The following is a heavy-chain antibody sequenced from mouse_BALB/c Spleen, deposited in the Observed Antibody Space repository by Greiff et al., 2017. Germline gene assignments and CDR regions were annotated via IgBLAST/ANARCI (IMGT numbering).Heavy chain of an antibody. D-gene: IGHD2-1*01. CDR2: ISSGGSYT. V-gene: IGHV5-6-4*01. Sequence: EVQGVESGGGLVKPGGSLKLSCAASGFTFSSYTMSWVRQTPEKRLEWVATISSGGSYTYYPDSVKGRFTISRDNAKNTLYLQMSSLKSEDTAMYYCTRDRGNYDYFDYWGQGTTLTVSS. J-gene: IGHJ2*01. CDR1: GFTFSSYT. CDR3: TRDRGNYDYFDY.